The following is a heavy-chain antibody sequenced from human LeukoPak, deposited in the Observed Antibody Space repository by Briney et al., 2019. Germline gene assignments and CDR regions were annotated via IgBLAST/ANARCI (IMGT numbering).Heavy chain of an antibody. CDR3: AREYVAAAGTYFDY. D-gene: IGHD6-13*01. CDR2: ISSSGSTI. Sequence: GGSLRLSCAVSGFTLSNFWMAWIRQAPGKGLEWVSYISSSGSTIYYADSVKGRFTISRDNAKNSLYLQMNSLRAEDTAVYYCAREYVAAAGTYFDYWGQGTLVTVSS. V-gene: IGHV3-11*01. CDR1: GFTLSNFW. J-gene: IGHJ4*02.